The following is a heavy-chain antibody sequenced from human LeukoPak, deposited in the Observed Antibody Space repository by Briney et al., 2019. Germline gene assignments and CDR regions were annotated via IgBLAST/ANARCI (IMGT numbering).Heavy chain of an antibody. Sequence: GGSLRLSCAASGFTFSHYAMTWVRQAPGKGLEWVSGISGSGGSTYYADAVKGRFTISRDNSKNTLYLQMNSPTAEDTAVYYCAGVVATTTSYNWFDPWGQGTLVTVSS. CDR3: AGVVATTTSYNWFDP. V-gene: IGHV3-23*01. CDR1: GFTFSHYA. J-gene: IGHJ5*02. D-gene: IGHD5-12*01. CDR2: ISGSGGST.